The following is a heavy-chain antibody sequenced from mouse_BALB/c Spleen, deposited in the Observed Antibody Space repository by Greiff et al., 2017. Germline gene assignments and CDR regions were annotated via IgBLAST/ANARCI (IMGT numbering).Heavy chain of an antibody. D-gene: IGHD2-12*01. Sequence: EVKVVESGGGLVQPGGSLRLSCATSGFTFSDFYMEWVRQPPGKRLEWIAASRNKANDYTTEYSASVKGRFIVSRDTSQSILYLQMNALRAEDTAIYYCARDAYDWYFDVWGAGTTVTVSS. CDR1: GFTFSDFY. V-gene: IGHV7-1*02. CDR3: ARDAYDWYFDV. J-gene: IGHJ1*01. CDR2: SRNKANDYTT.